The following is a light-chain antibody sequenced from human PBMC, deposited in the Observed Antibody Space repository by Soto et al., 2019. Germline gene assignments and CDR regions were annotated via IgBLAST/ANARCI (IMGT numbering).Light chain of an antibody. V-gene: IGKV1-39*01. J-gene: IGKJ1*01. CDR1: QTISNY. CDR3: QQSYRSPT. CDR2: AIS. Sequence: DIHMTQSPSSLSASVGDRVTITCRTSQTISNYLNWYQQKPGKAPEVLIYAISSLQSGVPSRFSGSGSGTDFTLTISGLQPEDFATYYCQQSYRSPTFGQGTKVEIK.